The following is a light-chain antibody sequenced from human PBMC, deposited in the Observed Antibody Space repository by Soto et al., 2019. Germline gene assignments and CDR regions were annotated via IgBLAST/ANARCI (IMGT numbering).Light chain of an antibody. CDR3: QQYHRWPLT. V-gene: IGKV3-15*01. CDR1: QSVSNN. CDR2: AAS. J-gene: IGKJ5*01. Sequence: EIVMTQSPATLSVSPGDRATLSCRANQSVSNNLAWYQQKPGQAPRLLIYAASARATGIPGRFSGSGSGTESTLTISSLQSEDFGFYYCQQYHRWPLTFGQGTRLDIQ.